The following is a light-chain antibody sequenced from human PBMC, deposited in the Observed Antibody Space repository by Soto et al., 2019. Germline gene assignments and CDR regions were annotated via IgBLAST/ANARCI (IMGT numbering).Light chain of an antibody. CDR2: GAS. CDR3: QQYATSPIT. J-gene: IGKJ5*01. Sequence: ENVLTQSPGTLSLSPGERATLSCRASQSVGRNYLAWFQQKSGQAPRLVIYGASSRAAGIPDRLSGSGSGTDSTLTISRLEPEDFAVYYCQQYATSPITFGQGTRLEN. CDR1: QSVGRNY. V-gene: IGKV3-20*01.